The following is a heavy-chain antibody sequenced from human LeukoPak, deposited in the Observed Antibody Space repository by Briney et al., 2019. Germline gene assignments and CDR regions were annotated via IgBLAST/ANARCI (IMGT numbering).Heavy chain of an antibody. J-gene: IGHJ4*02. CDR2: ISSSSAHI. Sequence: AGGSLRLSCAASGFTFSSYSMNWVRQAPGKGLEWVSFISSSSAHINYADSVKGRFTISRDNPRNSLYLQMNSLRAEDTAVYYCARDIGGSYTANDYWGQGTLVTVSS. V-gene: IGHV3-21*01. CDR3: ARDIGGSYTANDY. D-gene: IGHD1-26*01. CDR1: GFTFSSYS.